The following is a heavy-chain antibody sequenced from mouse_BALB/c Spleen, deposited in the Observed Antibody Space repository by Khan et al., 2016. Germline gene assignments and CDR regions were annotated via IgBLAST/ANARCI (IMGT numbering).Heavy chain of an antibody. Sequence: QIQLVQSGPELKKPGETVKISCKASEYTFTNYGMNWVKQAPGKGLKWMGWINTNTGEPTYAEEFKGRFAFSLEASASTAYLQITILKNEDSATYFCARTGDYPYYAMDYWGQGTSVTVSS. CDR2: INTNTGEP. CDR3: ARTGDYPYYAMDY. V-gene: IGHV9-3*02. D-gene: IGHD2-13*01. J-gene: IGHJ4*01. CDR1: EYTFTNYG.